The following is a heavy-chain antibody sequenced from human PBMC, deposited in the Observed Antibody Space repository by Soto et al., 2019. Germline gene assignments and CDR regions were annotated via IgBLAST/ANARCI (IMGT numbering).Heavy chain of an antibody. D-gene: IGHD2-15*01. CDR3: VRDSGANYGTFWYFDL. Sequence: QVQLVESGGGVVQTGRSLRISCAATGFSFNFYAMYWVRQAPGKGLEWVAMISNDGSSEDYADSVRGRFIISRDNSKKTLLQQMNSLRPEDTGTYYSVRDSGANYGTFWYFDLWGRGTLVTVSS. J-gene: IGHJ2*01. CDR1: GFSFNFYA. V-gene: IGHV3-30-3*01. CDR2: ISNDGSSE.